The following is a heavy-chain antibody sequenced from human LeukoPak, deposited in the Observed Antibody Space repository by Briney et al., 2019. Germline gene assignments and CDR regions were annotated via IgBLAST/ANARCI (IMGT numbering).Heavy chain of an antibody. Sequence: ALVKVSCKASGYTFTSYAMHWVRQAPGQRLEWMGWINAGNGNTKYSQKFQGRVTITRDTSASTAYMELSSLRSEDTAVYYCASGTTYDSSGFHAFDIWGQGTMVTVSS. CDR3: ASGTTYDSSGFHAFDI. CDR2: INAGNGNT. V-gene: IGHV1-3*01. J-gene: IGHJ3*02. D-gene: IGHD3-22*01. CDR1: GYTFTSYA.